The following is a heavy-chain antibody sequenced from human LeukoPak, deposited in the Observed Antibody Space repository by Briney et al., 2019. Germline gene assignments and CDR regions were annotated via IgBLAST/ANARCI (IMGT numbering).Heavy chain of an antibody. D-gene: IGHD6-25*01. J-gene: IGHJ4*02. V-gene: IGHV3-23*01. CDR2: IFVSGVIT. CDR1: GFTFSSYS. Sequence: GXSLRLSCTASGFTFSSYSMTWVRQAPGKGLEWVSSIFVSGVITYSSDSVKGPFTISRDNSKNPLYLQMNSLRAEDTAVYYCARGTGYNTGRSVDYWGQGTLVTVSS. CDR3: ARGTGYNTGRSVDY.